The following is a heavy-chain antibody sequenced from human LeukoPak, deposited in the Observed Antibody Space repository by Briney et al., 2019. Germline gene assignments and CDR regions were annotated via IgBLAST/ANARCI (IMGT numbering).Heavy chain of an antibody. V-gene: IGHV4-30-4*08. J-gene: IGHJ4*02. Sequence: SETLSLTCTVSGGSISSSSYYWGWIRQPPGKGLEWIGYIYYSGSTYYNPSLKSRVTISVDTSKNQFSLKLSSVTAADTAVYYCAREGLRGVVIGAFDYWGQGTLVTVSS. CDR1: GGSISSSSYY. D-gene: IGHD3-3*01. CDR3: AREGLRGVVIGAFDY. CDR2: IYYSGST.